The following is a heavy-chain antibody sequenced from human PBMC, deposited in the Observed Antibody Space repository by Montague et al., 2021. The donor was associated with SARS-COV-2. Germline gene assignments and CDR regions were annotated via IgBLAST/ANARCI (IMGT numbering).Heavy chain of an antibody. J-gene: IGHJ6*03. Sequence: SETLSLTCAVHGTSFSGYYWSWIRQPPGKGLEWIGEINHGGSTKYSPSLESRLTISADTSKNQFSLKLTSVAAADTAVYYCARLRDGVVPSPVLGVGPYYTYYYIDVWGGGTTVTVSS. CDR1: GTSFSGYY. CDR3: ARLRDGVVPSPVLGVGPYYTYYYIDV. V-gene: IGHV4-34*01. CDR2: INHGGST. D-gene: IGHD3-10*01.